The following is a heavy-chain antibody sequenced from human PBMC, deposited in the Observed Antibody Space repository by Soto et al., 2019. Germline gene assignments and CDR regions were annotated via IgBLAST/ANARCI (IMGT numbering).Heavy chain of an antibody. J-gene: IGHJ3*02. CDR3: ARRENNWNPSDI. D-gene: IGHD1-20*01. Sequence: LRLSCAASGFTFSDYYMSWLRQAPGKGLEWVSYISSSGSTIYYADSVKGRFTISRDNAKNSLYLQMNSLRAEDTAVYYCARRENNWNPSDIWGQGTMVTVSS. V-gene: IGHV3-11*01. CDR1: GFTFSDYY. CDR2: ISSSGSTI.